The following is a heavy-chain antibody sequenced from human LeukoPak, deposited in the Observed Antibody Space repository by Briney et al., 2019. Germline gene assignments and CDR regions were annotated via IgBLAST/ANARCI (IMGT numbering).Heavy chain of an antibody. J-gene: IGHJ4*02. V-gene: IGHV4-61*01. CDR2: IYHSRST. CDR1: GDSVSSGSYD. CDR3: ARGMIADYFDY. Sequence: PSETLSLTCIVSGDSVSSGSYDWSWIRQPPGKGLEWIGHIYHSRSTNYNPSLRSRVTISIDTSKNQFSLKLSSVTAADTAVYYCARGMIADYFDYWGQGTLVTVSS. D-gene: IGHD3-22*01.